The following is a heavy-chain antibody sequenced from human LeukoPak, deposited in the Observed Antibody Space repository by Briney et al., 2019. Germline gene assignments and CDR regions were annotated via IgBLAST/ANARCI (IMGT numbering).Heavy chain of an antibody. CDR1: GGSISSYY. J-gene: IGHJ3*02. CDR2: IYYSGST. Sequence: SETLSLTCTVSGGSISSYYWSWLRQPPGKGLEGIGYIYYSGSTNYNPSLKSRVTISVDTSKNQFSLKLSSVTAADTAVYYCARAGGSYGEAFDIWGQGTMVTVSS. CDR3: ARAGGSYGEAFDI. D-gene: IGHD1-26*01. V-gene: IGHV4-59*01.